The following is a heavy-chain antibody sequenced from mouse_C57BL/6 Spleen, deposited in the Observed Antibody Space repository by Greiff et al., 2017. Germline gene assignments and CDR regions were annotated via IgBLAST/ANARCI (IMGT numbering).Heavy chain of an antibody. CDR2: IDPSDSYT. CDR3: ARWKYYDYDERGGGFDY. CDR1: GYTFTSYW. V-gene: IGHV1-69*01. D-gene: IGHD2-4*01. Sequence: QVQLQQPGAELVMPGASVKLSCKASGYTFTSYWMHWVKQRPGQGLEWIGEIDPSDSYTNYNQKFKGKSTLTVDKSSSKAYMQLSSLTSEDSAVYYCARWKYYDYDERGGGFDYWGQGTTLTVSS. J-gene: IGHJ2*01.